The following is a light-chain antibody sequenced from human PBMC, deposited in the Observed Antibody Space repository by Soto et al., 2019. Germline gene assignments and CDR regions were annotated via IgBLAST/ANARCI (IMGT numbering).Light chain of an antibody. CDR1: QSINSW. Sequence: DIQMTQSPSTLSASVGDNVTLTCRASQSINSWLAWYQQKPWKATKLLIYQASSLESGVPSRFSGSGSGTEFTLTVRSQQPDDFATYDCQQYNNYSTFGQGTKVDI. V-gene: IGKV1-5*03. CDR2: QAS. CDR3: QQYNNYST. J-gene: IGKJ1*01.